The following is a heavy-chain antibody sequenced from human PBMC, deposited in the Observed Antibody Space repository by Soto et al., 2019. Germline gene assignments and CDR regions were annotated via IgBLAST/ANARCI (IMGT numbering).Heavy chain of an antibody. CDR3: ARRIRGAGYFDY. J-gene: IGHJ4*02. V-gene: IGHV4-39*01. CDR1: GGSISSSSYY. CDR2: IYYSGST. D-gene: IGHD3-10*01. Sequence: QLQLQESGPGLVKPSETLSLTCTVSGGSISSSSYYWGWIRQPPGKGLEWIGSIYYSGSTYYNPSLKSRVTISVDTSKNQFSLKLSSVTAADTAVYYCARRIRGAGYFDYWGQGTLVTVSS.